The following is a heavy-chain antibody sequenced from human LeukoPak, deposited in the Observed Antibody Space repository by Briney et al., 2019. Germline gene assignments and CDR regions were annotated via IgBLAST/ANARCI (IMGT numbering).Heavy chain of an antibody. CDR2: ISFDGTNK. Sequence: PGKSLRLSCAASGFTFTNYAMHWVRQAPGKGLEWVALISFDGTNKYYADSAKGRFTISRDNSKNTLYLQMNSLRADDSAVYYCARGYRSGPLDSWGQGTLVTVSS. CDR1: GFTFTNYA. CDR3: ARGYRSGPLDS. V-gene: IGHV3-30*04. D-gene: IGHD6-19*01. J-gene: IGHJ4*02.